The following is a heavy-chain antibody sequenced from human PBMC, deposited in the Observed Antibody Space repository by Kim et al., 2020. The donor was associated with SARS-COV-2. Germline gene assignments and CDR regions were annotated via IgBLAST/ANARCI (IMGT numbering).Heavy chain of an antibody. J-gene: IGHJ4*02. Sequence: SETLSLTCAVYGGPFSAYFWGWIRQPPGKGLEWIGEINHSGITNYNPSLKSRVTLSVDATKNQISLKVNSVTAADTAVYYCAGSTGSYRIDYWGQGALVTVSS. CDR1: GGPFSAYF. D-gene: IGHD2-2*01. CDR3: AGSTGSYRIDY. CDR2: INHSGIT. V-gene: IGHV4-34*01.